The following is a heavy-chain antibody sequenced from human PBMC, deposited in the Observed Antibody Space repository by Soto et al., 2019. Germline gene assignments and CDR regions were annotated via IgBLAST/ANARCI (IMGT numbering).Heavy chain of an antibody. J-gene: IGHJ4*02. CDR1: GGSISSSSYY. CDR3: ARLQDGSRRTGLYFDY. CDR2: IYYSGST. Sequence: SETLSLTCTVSGGSISSSSYYWGWIRQPPGKGLEWIGSIYYSGSTYYNPSLKSRVTMSVDTSKNQFSLKLSSVTAADTAVYYCARLQDGSRRTGLYFDYWGQGTLVTVSS. D-gene: IGHD2-15*01. V-gene: IGHV4-39*01.